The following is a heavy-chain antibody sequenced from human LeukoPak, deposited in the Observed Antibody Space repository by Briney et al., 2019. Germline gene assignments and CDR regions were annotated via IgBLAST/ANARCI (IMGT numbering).Heavy chain of an antibody. CDR3: ARIVEMATDGMDV. J-gene: IGHJ6*02. Sequence: SVKVSCKASGGTFSSYAISWVRQAPGQGLEWMGGIIPIFGTANYAQKLQGRVTITADESTSTAYMELSSLRSEDTAVYYCARIVEMATDGMDVWGQGTTVTVSS. V-gene: IGHV1-69*13. CDR2: IIPIFGTA. CDR1: GGTFSSYA. D-gene: IGHD5-24*01.